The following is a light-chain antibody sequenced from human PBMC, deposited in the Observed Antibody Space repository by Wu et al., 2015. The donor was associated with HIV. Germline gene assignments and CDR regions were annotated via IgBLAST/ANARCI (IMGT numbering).Light chain of an antibody. Sequence: EIVMTQSPATLSLFPGERATLSCRASQSISGHLAWYQQKPGQAPRLLIYGASSRATGIPDRFSGSGSGTDFTLTISRLEPEDFAVYYCQHYGSLPLTFVGGT. J-gene: IGKJ4*01. CDR2: GAS. CDR3: QHYGSLPLT. V-gene: IGKV3-20*01. CDR1: QSISGH.